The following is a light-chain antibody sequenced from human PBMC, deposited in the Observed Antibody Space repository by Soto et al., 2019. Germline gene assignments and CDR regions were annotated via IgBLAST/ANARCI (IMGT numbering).Light chain of an antibody. CDR1: SSDIGRYDH. Sequence: QSVLTQPASVSGSPGQSITISCTGSSSDIGRYDHVSRYQHHPGKAPKLLISEVSSRPSGVSTRFSGSKSGYTASLTISGLQAEDEADYYCNSHTSGDFRVFGTGTKVTVL. CDR2: EVS. V-gene: IGLV2-14*01. CDR3: NSHTSGDFRV. J-gene: IGLJ1*01.